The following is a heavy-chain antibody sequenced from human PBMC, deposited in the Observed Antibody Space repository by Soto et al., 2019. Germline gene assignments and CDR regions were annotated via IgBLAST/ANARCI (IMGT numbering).Heavy chain of an antibody. CDR1: GDSISSNKW. CDR3: AREAVRKFDY. J-gene: IGHJ4*02. Sequence: SETLSLTCAVSGDSISSNKWWSWVRQPPGKGLEWIGEMYHNGSPKYNPSLESQVAISVDRSKNQFSLKLSSVTAADTAVYYCAREAVRKFDYWGQGTLVTVSS. CDR2: MYHNGSP. D-gene: IGHD4-17*01. V-gene: IGHV4-4*02.